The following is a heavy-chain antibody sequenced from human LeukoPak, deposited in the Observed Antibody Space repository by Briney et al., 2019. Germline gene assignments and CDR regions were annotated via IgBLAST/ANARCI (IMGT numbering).Heavy chain of an antibody. Sequence: ASVKVSCKASGYTFTSYGISWVRQAPGQGLEWMGWISSYNGNTNYAQKLQGRVTMTTDTSTTTAYMELNSLRADDTAVYYCAKAGSIRFDYWGQGTLVTVSS. CDR2: ISSYNGNT. CDR3: AKAGSIRFDY. J-gene: IGHJ4*02. D-gene: IGHD3-3*02. V-gene: IGHV1-18*01. CDR1: GYTFTSYG.